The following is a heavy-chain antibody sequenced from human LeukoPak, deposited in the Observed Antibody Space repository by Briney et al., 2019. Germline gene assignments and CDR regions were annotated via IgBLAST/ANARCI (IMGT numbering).Heavy chain of an antibody. V-gene: IGHV3-48*04. D-gene: IGHD3-22*01. CDR2: ISGPSDTI. CDR3: ARGSAGSSGYSWFDP. Sequence: PGGSLRLSCAASGFTFSPYPMNWVRQAPGKGLEWVSYISGPSDTIHYADSVKGRVTISRDNAKNSLYLQMNGLRAEDTAVYYCARGSAGSSGYSWFDPWGQGTLVTVSS. CDR1: GFTFSPYP. J-gene: IGHJ5*02.